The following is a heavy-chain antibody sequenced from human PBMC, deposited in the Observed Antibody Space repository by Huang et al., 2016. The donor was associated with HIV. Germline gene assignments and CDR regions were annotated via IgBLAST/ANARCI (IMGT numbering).Heavy chain of an antibody. J-gene: IGHJ5*02. Sequence: QVQLQESGPGLVKPSEPLSLTCTVSGGSMSSYYWSWIRQPPGKGLGWIRYIYYRGSTTYNPSLRGRVTISVDTSKSQFALRLSSVTAADTAVYYCASASIAARRWFDPWGQGSLVTVSS. CDR3: ASASIAARRWFDP. D-gene: IGHD6-6*01. CDR1: GGSMSSYY. V-gene: IGHV4-59*01. CDR2: IYYRGST.